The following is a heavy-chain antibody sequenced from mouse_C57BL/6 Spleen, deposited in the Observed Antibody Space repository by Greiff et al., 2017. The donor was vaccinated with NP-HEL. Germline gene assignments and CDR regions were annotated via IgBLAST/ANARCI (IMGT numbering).Heavy chain of an antibody. CDR1: GYTFTSYW. CDR3: ARENGSLAMDY. D-gene: IGHD2-2*01. V-gene: IGHV1-59*01. CDR2: IDPSDSYT. J-gene: IGHJ4*01. Sequence: VQLQQPGAELVRPGTSVKLSCKASGYTFTSYWMHWVKQRPGQGLEWIGVIDPSDSYTNYNQKFKGKATLTVDTSSSTAYMQLSSLTSEDSAVYYCARENGSLAMDYWGQGTSVTVSS.